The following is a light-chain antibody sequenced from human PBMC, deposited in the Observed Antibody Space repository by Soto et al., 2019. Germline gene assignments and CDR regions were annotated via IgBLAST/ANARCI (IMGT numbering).Light chain of an antibody. CDR1: QSVFYSSNTNNY. V-gene: IGKV4-1*01. CDR2: WTS. CDR3: QRNYRPWT. J-gene: IGKJ1*01. Sequence: TVRTQSPDSLAVSLGERATINCKLSQSVFYSSNTNNYSGSDQQKPGQPPKMCIYWTSTPESGGHDRFSGTGYESDFTLTISTLQGQHVALYYWQRNYRPWTFGQGTKVEIK.